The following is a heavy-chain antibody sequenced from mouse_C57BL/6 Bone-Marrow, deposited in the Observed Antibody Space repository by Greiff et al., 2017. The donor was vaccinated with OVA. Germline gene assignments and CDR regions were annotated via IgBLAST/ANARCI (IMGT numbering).Heavy chain of an antibody. J-gene: IGHJ2*01. CDR3: ARGYF. CDR1: GYAFSSYW. Sequence: LVESGAELVKPGASVEISCKASGYAFSSYWMNWVKQRHGTGLERIGQIYPGDGDTNYNGKFKGKSTLTADKAYSTASIPLSSLTSEDSAVYFCARGYFWGQGTTLTVAS. CDR2: IYPGDGDT. V-gene: IGHV1-80*01.